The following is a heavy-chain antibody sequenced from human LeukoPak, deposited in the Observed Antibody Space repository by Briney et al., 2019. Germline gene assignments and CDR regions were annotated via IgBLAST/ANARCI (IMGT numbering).Heavy chain of an antibody. D-gene: IGHD6-19*01. CDR1: GGSFSGYY. CDR2: INHSGST. V-gene: IGHV4-34*01. CDR3: ARSGYSSGWYESV. Sequence: PSETLSLTCAVYGGSFSGYYWSWIRQPPGKGVEWIGEINHSGSTNYNPSLKSRVTISVDTSKNQFSLKLSSVTAADTAVYYCARSGYSSGWYESVWGQGTLVTVSS. J-gene: IGHJ4*02.